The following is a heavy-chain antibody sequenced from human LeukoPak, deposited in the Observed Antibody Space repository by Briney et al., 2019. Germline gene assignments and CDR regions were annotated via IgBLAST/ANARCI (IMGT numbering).Heavy chain of an antibody. V-gene: IGHV1-2*06. CDR3: ARDLRYCSGGSCYGYYYFDY. CDR2: INPNSGGT. Sequence: ASVKVSCKTSGYTFTGNYIHWVRQAPGQGLEWMGRINPNSGGTNYAQKFQGRVTMTRDTSISTAYMELSRLRSDDTAVYYCARDLRYCSGGSCYGYYYFDYWGQGTLVTVSS. CDR1: GYTFTGNY. D-gene: IGHD2-15*01. J-gene: IGHJ4*02.